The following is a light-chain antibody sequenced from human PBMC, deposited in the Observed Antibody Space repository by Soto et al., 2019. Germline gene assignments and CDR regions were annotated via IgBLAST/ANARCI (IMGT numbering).Light chain of an antibody. J-gene: IGKJ4*01. Sequence: DIQMTQSPSSLSASVGDRATITCRASQSIGSNLDWYQQKPGKAPKLLIYDASTLQSGVPSRFSGSRSGAEFTLTISSLQSEDFAIYYCQQSYSTPRTFGRGTKLEIK. CDR1: QSIGSN. CDR2: DAS. V-gene: IGKV1-39*01. CDR3: QQSYSTPRT.